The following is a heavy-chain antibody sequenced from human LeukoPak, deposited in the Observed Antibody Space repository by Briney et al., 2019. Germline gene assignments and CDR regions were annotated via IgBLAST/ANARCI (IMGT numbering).Heavy chain of an antibody. J-gene: IGHJ4*02. Sequence: SETLSLTCTVSGGSISSSSYYWGWIRQPPGKGLEWIGSIYYSGSTYYNPSLKSRVTISVDTSKNQFSLKLSSVTAADTAVYYCAAGIEVAGAPFDYWGQGTLVTVSS. D-gene: IGHD6-19*01. CDR1: GGSISSSSYY. CDR2: IYYSGST. V-gene: IGHV4-39*01. CDR3: AAGIEVAGAPFDY.